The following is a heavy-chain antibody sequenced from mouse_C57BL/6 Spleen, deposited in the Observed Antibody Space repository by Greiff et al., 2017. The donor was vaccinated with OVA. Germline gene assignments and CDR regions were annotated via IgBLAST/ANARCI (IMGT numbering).Heavy chain of an antibody. CDR1: GFTFSSYA. Sequence: EVQRVESGGGLVKPGGSLKLSCAASGFTFSSYAMSWVRQTPEKRLEWVATISDGGSYTYSPDTVTGRCTISRANANYNLYLQMRHLKSRDKAMGNCARDRYYGGCHDIDYWGQGTTLTVSS. D-gene: IGHD1-1*02. CDR3: ARDRYYGGCHDIDY. J-gene: IGHJ2*01. CDR2: ISDGGSYT. V-gene: IGHV5-4*01.